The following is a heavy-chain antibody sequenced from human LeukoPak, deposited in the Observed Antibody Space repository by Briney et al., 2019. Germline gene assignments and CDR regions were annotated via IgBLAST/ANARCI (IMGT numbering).Heavy chain of an antibody. D-gene: IGHD3-9*01. CDR3: ARDILVGYDILTGYPRAFDY. CDR2: IYYSGST. CDR1: GGSISSSSYY. Sequence: SETLSLTCTVSGGSISSSSYYWGWIRQPPGKGLEWIGSIYYSGSTYYNPSLKSRVTISVDTSKNQFSLKLSSVTAADTAVYYCARDILVGYDILTGYPRAFDYWGQGTLVTVSS. V-gene: IGHV4-39*07. J-gene: IGHJ4*02.